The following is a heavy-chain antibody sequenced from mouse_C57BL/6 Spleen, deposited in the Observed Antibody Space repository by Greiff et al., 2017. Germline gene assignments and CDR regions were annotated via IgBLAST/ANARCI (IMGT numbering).Heavy chain of an antibody. V-gene: IGHV1-18*01. CDR3: ARGSYLAWFAY. J-gene: IGHJ3*01. D-gene: IGHD5-1*01. CDR2: INPNNGGT. Sequence: EVQLQQSGPELVKPGASVTIPCKASGYTFTDYNMDWVKQSHGKSLEWIGDINPNNGGTIYNQKFKGKATLTVEKSSSTAYMELRSLTSEDTAVYYCARGSYLAWFAYWGQGTLVTVSA. CDR1: GYTFTDYN.